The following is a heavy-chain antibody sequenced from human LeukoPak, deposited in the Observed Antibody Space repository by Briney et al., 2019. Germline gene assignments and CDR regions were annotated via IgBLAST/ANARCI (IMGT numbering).Heavy chain of an antibody. D-gene: IGHD3-22*01. CDR3: AGHYYDSSGYSGSGAETTSFDY. CDR2: INHSGST. J-gene: IGHJ4*02. V-gene: IGHV4-34*01. Sequence: SESLSFTCAVYGGSFSGYYWSWIRQPPGKGLEWSGEINHSGSTNYNPSLKSRVTISVDTSKNQFSLKLSSVTAADTAVYYCAGHYYDSSGYSGSGAETTSFDYWGQGTLVTVSS. CDR1: GGSFSGYY.